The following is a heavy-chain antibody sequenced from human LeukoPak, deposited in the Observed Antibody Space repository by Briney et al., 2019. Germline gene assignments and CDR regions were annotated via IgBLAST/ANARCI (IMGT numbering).Heavy chain of an antibody. CDR2: ISGSGGST. CDR3: ATSYSYAFDC. J-gene: IGHJ4*02. V-gene: IGHV3-23*01. CDR1: GFTFSSYA. D-gene: IGHD5-18*01. Sequence: GGSLRISCAASGFTFSSYAMSWVRQAPGKGLEWVSAISGSGGSTYYADSVKGRFTISRDNSKNTLYLQMNSLRAEDTAVYYCATSYSYAFDCGGQGTLVTVSS.